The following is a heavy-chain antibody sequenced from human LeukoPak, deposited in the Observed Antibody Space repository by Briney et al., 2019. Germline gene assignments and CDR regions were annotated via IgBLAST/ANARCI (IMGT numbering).Heavy chain of an antibody. D-gene: IGHD6-19*01. CDR1: GGSISSGSYY. V-gene: IGHV4-61*02. Sequence: SGTLSLTCTVSGGSISSGSYYWSWIRQPAGKGLEWIGRIYTSGSTNYNPSLKSRVTISVDTSKNQFSLKLSSVTAADTAVYYCARCHSSGWYFYYYGMDVWGQGTTVTVSS. CDR2: IYTSGST. CDR3: ARCHSSGWYFYYYGMDV. J-gene: IGHJ6*02.